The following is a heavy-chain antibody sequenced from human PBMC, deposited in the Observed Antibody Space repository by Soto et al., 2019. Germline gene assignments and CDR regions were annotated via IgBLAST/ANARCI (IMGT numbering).Heavy chain of an antibody. D-gene: IGHD3-3*01. CDR2: IHTGGST. CDR3: ARDRTIFGVYAMDI. CDR1: GGTISSYY. J-gene: IGHJ6*04. V-gene: IGHV4-4*07. Sequence: SETLSLTCSVSGGTISSYYWSWIRQPAGKGLEWIGRIHTGGSTNYNPSLKSRVTMSVDTSKNHCSLKLISVTAADTAVYYCARDRTIFGVYAMDIWGKGTPVTVSS.